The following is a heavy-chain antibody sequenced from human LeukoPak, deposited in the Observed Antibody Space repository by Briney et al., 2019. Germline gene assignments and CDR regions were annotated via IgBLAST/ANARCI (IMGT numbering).Heavy chain of an antibody. CDR2: IYYNGIN. J-gene: IGHJ4*02. V-gene: IGHV4-61*05. D-gene: IGHD3-22*01. CDR3: ARSLRKFYFDNSGYFFPFIF. Sequence: SETLSLTCTVSGGSISSSSYYWGWISQPPGKGLEWIGYIYYNGINNYNPALKSRITISVDTSKNQFSLKLTSVTAADTAVYYCARSLRKFYFDNSGYFFPFIFWGQGTLVTVSS. CDR1: GGSISSSSYY.